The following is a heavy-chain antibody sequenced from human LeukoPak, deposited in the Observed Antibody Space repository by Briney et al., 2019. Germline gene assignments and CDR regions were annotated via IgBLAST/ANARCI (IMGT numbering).Heavy chain of an antibody. CDR2: INQSGST. Sequence: PSETLSLTCAVFGGSFSGNYWSWIRQSPGKGLEWIGEINQSGSTNYSPSLKSRVPISVDTSKNQFSLKLSSVTAADTAVYYCARGPTIIYYEGSGYYIFDSWGQGTLVTVSS. CDR1: GGSFSGNY. J-gene: IGHJ4*02. D-gene: IGHD3-22*01. CDR3: ARGPTIIYYEGSGYYIFDS. V-gene: IGHV4-34*01.